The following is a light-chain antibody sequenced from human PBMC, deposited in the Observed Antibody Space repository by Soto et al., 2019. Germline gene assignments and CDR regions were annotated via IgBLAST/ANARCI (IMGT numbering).Light chain of an antibody. V-gene: IGKV2-28*01. J-gene: IGKJ1*01. CDR1: QRLLHTNGCNY. CDR2: VVS. Sequence: VITQSPLSLPVTPGEQASISCRSTQRLLHTNGCNYLDWYLQKAGQSPQLLIYVVSTRASGVPDRFSGSGSGTDFTLKISRVEAEDVGVYHCMQALQSSWTFGQGTKVDIK. CDR3: MQALQSSWT.